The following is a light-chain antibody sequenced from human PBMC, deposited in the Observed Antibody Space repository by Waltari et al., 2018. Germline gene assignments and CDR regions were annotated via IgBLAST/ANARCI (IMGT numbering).Light chain of an antibody. Sequence: QSVLTQPPSMSGAPGQKVTISCTGSSSNIGAGYGVHWYQQLPGTAPKLLIYDNDNRPSGVPGQFSGSKSATSASLAIAGLQAEDEAEYYCQSYDNSLGGSVVFGGGTKVTVL. CDR3: QSYDNSLGGSVV. CDR2: DND. CDR1: SSNIGAGYG. V-gene: IGLV1-40*01. J-gene: IGLJ2*01.